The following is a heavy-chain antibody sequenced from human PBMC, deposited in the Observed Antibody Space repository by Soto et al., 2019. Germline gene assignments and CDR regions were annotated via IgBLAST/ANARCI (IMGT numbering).Heavy chain of an antibody. J-gene: IGHJ2*01. D-gene: IGHD1-26*01. CDR1: GVSISSYY. Sequence: TSETLSLTCTVSGVSISSYYWSWIRQPPGKGLEWIGYINYGGSTNYNPSLKSRVTISLDTSKTQVSLKLSSVTAADTAVYFCGRHGTAGDPHWYFDLWGRGTLVTVSS. CDR2: INYGGST. V-gene: IGHV4-59*08. CDR3: GRHGTAGDPHWYFDL.